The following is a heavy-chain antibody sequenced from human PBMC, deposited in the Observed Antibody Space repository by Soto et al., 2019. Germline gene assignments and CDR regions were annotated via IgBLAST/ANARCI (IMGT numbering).Heavy chain of an antibody. Sequence: GGSLRLSCAASGFTFSSYAMSWVRQAPGKGLEWVSAISGSGGSTYYADSVKGRFTISRDNSKNTLYLQMNSLRAEDTAVYYCAKMVMVRGVIITYADVWGKGTTVTVSS. J-gene: IGHJ6*04. CDR3: AKMVMVRGVIITYADV. D-gene: IGHD3-10*01. CDR2: ISGSGGST. CDR1: GFTFSSYA. V-gene: IGHV3-23*01.